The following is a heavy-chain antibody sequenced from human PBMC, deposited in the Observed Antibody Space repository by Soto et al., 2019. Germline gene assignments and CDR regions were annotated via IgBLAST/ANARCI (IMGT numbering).Heavy chain of an antibody. CDR2: ISWNSGSI. Sequence: EVQLVESGGGLVQPGRSLRLSCAPSGFTFDDYAMHWVRQAPGNGLEWVSAISWNSGSIGYADSVKGRFTISRDNAKDSVYLQMNSLGAEDAVVYDCARFVVRGDRFDSWGQGTLVTVSS. D-gene: IGHD3-10*01. J-gene: IGHJ4*02. V-gene: IGHV3-9*01. CDR1: GFTFDDYA. CDR3: ARFVVRGDRFDS.